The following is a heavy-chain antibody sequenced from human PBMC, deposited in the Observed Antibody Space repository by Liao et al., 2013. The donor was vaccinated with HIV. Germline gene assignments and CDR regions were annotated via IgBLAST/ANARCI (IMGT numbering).Heavy chain of an antibody. V-gene: IGHV4-30-2*01. Sequence: QLQLQESGSGLVKPSQTLSLTCAVSGGSISSGGYSWSWIRQPPEKGLEWIGYIYHSGSTYYNPSLKSRVTISVDRSKNQFSLKLSSVTAADTAVYYCARVFMGWLQLVPTGDAFDIWGQGTMVAVSS. CDR2: IYHSGST. CDR1: GGSISSGGYS. D-gene: IGHD5-24*01. J-gene: IGHJ3*02. CDR3: ARVFMGWLQLVPTGDAFDI.